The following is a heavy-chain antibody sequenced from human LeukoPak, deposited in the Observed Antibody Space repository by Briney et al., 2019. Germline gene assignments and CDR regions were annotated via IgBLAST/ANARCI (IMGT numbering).Heavy chain of an antibody. CDR1: GFTFSRNW. CDR2: INSDGSTT. V-gene: IGHV3-74*01. J-gene: IGHJ4*02. Sequence: GGPLGLSCAASGFTFSRNWMHWVRQAPGKGLVWVSRINSDGSTTTYADFVKGRFTISRDNAKNTLYLQMNSLRAEDTAVYYCARELPFDYWGQGTLVTVSS. D-gene: IGHD2-21*02. CDR3: ARELPFDY.